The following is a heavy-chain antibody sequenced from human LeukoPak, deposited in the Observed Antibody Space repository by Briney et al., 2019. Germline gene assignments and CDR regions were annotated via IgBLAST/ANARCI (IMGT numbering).Heavy chain of an antibody. J-gene: IGHJ4*02. V-gene: IGHV3-53*05. Sequence: GGSLRLSCAASGLTVSSNYMSWVRRAPGKGLEWVSIIYSGGTTYYADSVKGRFTISRDNSKNTLYLQMNSLRPEDTAVYYCAKTDYYFGSGSYDSWGQGTLVTVSS. CDR3: AKTDYYFGSGSYDS. D-gene: IGHD3-10*01. CDR2: IYSGGTT. CDR1: GLTVSSNY.